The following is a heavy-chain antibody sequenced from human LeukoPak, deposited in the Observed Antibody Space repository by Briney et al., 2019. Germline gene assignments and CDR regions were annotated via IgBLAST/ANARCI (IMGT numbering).Heavy chain of an antibody. V-gene: IGHV3-15*01. CDR2: IKSKTDGGTP. CDR3: TTYYDFWSGYYHVY. J-gene: IGHJ4*02. CDR1: GFTFSSYS. Sequence: GGSLRLSXAASGFTFSSYSMNWVRQAPGKGLEWVGRIKSKTDGGTPDYAAPVKGRFTISRDDSKNTLYLQMNSMKTEDTAVYYCTTYYDFWSGYYHVYWGQGNLVTVSS. D-gene: IGHD3-3*01.